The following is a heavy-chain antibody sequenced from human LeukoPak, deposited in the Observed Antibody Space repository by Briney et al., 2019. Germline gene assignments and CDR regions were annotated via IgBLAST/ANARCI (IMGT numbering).Heavy chain of an antibody. CDR2: IYSGGST. Sequence: GGSLRLSCAASGFTVSSNYMSWVRQAPGKGLEWVSVIYSGGSTYYADSVKGRFTISRHNSKNTLYLQMNSLRAEDTAVYYCARIEYSSSASGVSYYFDYWGQGTLVTVSS. J-gene: IGHJ4*02. V-gene: IGHV3-53*04. CDR3: ARIEYSSSASGVSYYFDY. D-gene: IGHD6-6*01. CDR1: GFTVSSNY.